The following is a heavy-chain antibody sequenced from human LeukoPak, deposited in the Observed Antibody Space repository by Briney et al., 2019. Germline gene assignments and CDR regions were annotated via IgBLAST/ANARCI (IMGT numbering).Heavy chain of an antibody. CDR3: ARGGYYYYYMGV. V-gene: IGHV4-61*02. Sequence: SETLSLTCTVSGGSISSGSYYWSWIRQPAGKGLEWIGRIYTSGSTNYNPSLKSRVTISVDTSKNQFSLKLSSVTAADTAVYYCARGGYYYYYMGVWGKGTTVTISS. CDR2: IYTSGST. D-gene: IGHD3-16*01. J-gene: IGHJ6*03. CDR1: GGSISSGSYY.